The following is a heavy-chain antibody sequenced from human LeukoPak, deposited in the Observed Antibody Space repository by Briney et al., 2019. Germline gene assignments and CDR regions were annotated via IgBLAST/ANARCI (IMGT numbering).Heavy chain of an antibody. CDR3: ARGRWGAAGGNYYYYGLDV. Sequence: SETLSLTCAVYGGSFSGYYWSWIRQPPGKGLEWIGEINHSGSTNYNPSLKSRVTISVDTSKNQFSLKLSSVTAADTAVYYCARGRWGAAGGNYYYYGLDVWGQGTLVTVSS. J-gene: IGHJ6*02. CDR1: GGSFSGYY. D-gene: IGHD6-13*01. V-gene: IGHV4-34*01. CDR2: INHSGST.